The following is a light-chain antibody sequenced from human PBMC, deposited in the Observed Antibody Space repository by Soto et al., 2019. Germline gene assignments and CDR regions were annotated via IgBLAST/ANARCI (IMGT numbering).Light chain of an antibody. J-gene: IGKJ1*01. CDR2: KAS. Sequence: DIQMTQSPSTLSGSVGDRVTITCRASQTISSWLAWYQQKPGKAPKLLIYKASTLKSGVPSRFSGSGSGTEFTLTISRLQPDDFATSYCQQYNRHSEGFRQGAKV. CDR1: QTISSW. V-gene: IGKV1-5*03. CDR3: QQYNRHSEG.